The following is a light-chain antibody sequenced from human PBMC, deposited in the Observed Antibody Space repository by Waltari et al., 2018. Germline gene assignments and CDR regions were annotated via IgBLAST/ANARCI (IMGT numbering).Light chain of an antibody. Sequence: DIQMTQSPSSLSASVGDRVTIHCQASQDISNYLNWYQQKPGKAPKLLIYDASNLETGVPSRFSGSGSGTDFTFTISSLQPEDIATYYCQQYDNLPSFGQGTKLEIK. CDR3: QQYDNLPS. CDR2: DAS. CDR1: QDISNY. J-gene: IGKJ2*01. V-gene: IGKV1-33*01.